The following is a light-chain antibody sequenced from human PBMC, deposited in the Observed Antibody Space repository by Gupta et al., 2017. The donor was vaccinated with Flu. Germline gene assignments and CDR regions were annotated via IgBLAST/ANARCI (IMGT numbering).Light chain of an antibody. CDR2: VNSDGSH. J-gene: IGLJ3*02. CDR3: QTWGTGLLV. V-gene: IGLV4-69*02. CDR1: SGHSSYA. Sequence: QLVLPQSPSASASLGASVKVTCTLTSGHSSYAIAWHQQQPEKGPRYLMKVNSDGSHSKGDGIPDRFSGSSSGTERYLTISSLQSEDEADYYCQTWGTGLLVFGGGTKVTVL.